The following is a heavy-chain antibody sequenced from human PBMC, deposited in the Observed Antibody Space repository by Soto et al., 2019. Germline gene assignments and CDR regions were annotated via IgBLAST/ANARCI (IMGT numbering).Heavy chain of an antibody. CDR3: ASRLWRGVVDY. Sequence: PGGSLRLSCAASGFTLSSYAMSWVSKAPGMGLEWVSAISGSGGSTYYADYVKGRFTISRDNSKNTLYLQMNSLRAEYTAVYDCASRLWRGVVDYWGQGTLVTVSS. CDR2: ISGSGGST. J-gene: IGHJ4*02. CDR1: GFTLSSYA. D-gene: IGHD5-18*01. V-gene: IGHV3-23*01.